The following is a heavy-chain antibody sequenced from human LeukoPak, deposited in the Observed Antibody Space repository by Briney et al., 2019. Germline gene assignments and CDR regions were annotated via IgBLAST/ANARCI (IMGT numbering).Heavy chain of an antibody. CDR3: ARAKGRSSPVNP. CDR2: ISSSSSYI. D-gene: IGHD6-13*01. V-gene: IGHV3-21*01. J-gene: IGHJ5*02. Sequence: GGSLRLSCAASGFTFSSYSMNWVRQDPGKGLEWVSSISSSSSYIYYADSVKGRFTISRDNAKNSLYLQMNSLRAEDTAVYYCARAKGRSSPVNPWGQGTLVTVSS. CDR1: GFTFSSYS.